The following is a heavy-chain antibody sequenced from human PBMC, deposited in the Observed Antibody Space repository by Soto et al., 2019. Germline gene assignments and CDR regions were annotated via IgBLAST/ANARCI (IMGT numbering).Heavy chain of an antibody. CDR1: GFTFSGYS. CDR3: ARDPLWFGEIGYFDY. J-gene: IGHJ4*02. D-gene: IGHD3-10*01. V-gene: IGHV3-48*01. Sequence: GGSLRLSCAASGFTFSGYSMNWVRQAPGKGLEWVSYISSSSSTIYYADSVKGRFTISRDNAKNSLYLQMSSLRAEDTAVYYCARDPLWFGEIGYFDYWGQGALVTVSS. CDR2: ISSSSSTI.